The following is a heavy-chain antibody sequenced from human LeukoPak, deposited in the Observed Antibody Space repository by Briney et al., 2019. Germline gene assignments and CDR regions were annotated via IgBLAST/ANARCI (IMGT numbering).Heavy chain of an antibody. CDR1: GFTFSTDL. J-gene: IGHJ3*02. Sequence: GGSLRLSCAASGFTFSTDLMHWVRQAPGNGLVWVSRLSGDGSTTSYADSVKGRFTISRDNAGNTLYLQMNSLRAEDTAVYYCARGANRGSNAFDIWGQGTMVTVSS. CDR2: LSGDGSTT. D-gene: IGHD2/OR15-2a*01. CDR3: ARGANRGSNAFDI. V-gene: IGHV3-74*01.